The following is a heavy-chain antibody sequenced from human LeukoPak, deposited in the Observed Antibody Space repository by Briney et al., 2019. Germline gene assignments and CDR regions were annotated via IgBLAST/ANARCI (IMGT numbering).Heavy chain of an antibody. Sequence: GGSLRLSCPASGFTFSDYWMIGVGRVLGKGLKGVADIKQDGSDRFYVDSVKGRFTISRDNAKNSVYLQMNSLRAEDTAVYYCARLYCGVGICYSYYMDVWGKGTTVTVSS. V-gene: IGHV3-7*01. CDR1: GFTFSDYW. D-gene: IGHD2-21*01. CDR3: ARLYCGVGICYSYYMDV. J-gene: IGHJ6*03. CDR2: IKQDGSDR.